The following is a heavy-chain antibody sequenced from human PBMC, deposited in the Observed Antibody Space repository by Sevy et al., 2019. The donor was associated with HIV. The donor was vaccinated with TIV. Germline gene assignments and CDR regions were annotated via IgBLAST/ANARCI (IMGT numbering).Heavy chain of an antibody. D-gene: IGHD4-17*01. CDR1: GFAFDNYD. V-gene: IGHV3-30*18. Sequence: GGSQRLSCAASGFAFDNYDMHWVRQAPGKGLEWVAFISYDGSNQYYTDSVKGRFTISRDNYKNTLILQMHTLGTEDTAVYYCAKDRGWYGDPARDWYFDLWGRGTLVTVSS. J-gene: IGHJ2*01. CDR2: ISYDGSNQ. CDR3: AKDRGWYGDPARDWYFDL.